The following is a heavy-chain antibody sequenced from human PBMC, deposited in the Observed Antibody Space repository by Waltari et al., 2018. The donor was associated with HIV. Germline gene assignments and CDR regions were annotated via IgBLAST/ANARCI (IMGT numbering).Heavy chain of an antibody. V-gene: IGHV3-66*02. CDR1: GFTVSSNY. CDR3: ARPTIPVSGKGPTYYYYGMDV. J-gene: IGHJ6*02. CDR2: IYSGGST. D-gene: IGHD1-26*01. Sequence: EVQLVESGGGLVQPGGSLRLSCAASGFTVSSNYMSWVRQAPGKGLEWVSVIYSGGSTYYADSVKGRFTISRDNSKNTLYLQMNSLRAEDTAVYYCARPTIPVSGKGPTYYYYGMDVWGQGTTVTVSS.